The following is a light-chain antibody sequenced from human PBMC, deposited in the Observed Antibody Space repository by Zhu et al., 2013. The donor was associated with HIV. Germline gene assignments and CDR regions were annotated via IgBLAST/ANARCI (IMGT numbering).Light chain of an antibody. V-gene: IGKV1-13*02. J-gene: IGKJ5*01. CDR1: QAISTG. Sequence: AIQLTQSPSSLSASVGDRVTIACRASQAISTGLAWYQQKPGKPPNLLIYDASSLESGVPSRFSGSGSGTDFTLTISSLQPEDFATYYCQQFHTSLITFGQGTRLEIK. CDR2: DAS. CDR3: QQFHTSLIT.